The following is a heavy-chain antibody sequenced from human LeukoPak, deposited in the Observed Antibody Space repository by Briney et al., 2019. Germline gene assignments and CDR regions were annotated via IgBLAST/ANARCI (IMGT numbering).Heavy chain of an antibody. Sequence: PGGSLRLSCAASGFTFSSYGIHWVRQAPGKGLEWVAVISYDGSNKYYADSVKGRFTISRDNSKNTLYLQMNSLGAEDTAVYYCATEKWAGYRAFDTWGQGTMVTVSS. CDR2: ISYDGSNK. J-gene: IGHJ3*02. CDR1: GFTFSSYG. CDR3: ATEKWAGYRAFDT. D-gene: IGHD1-26*01. V-gene: IGHV3-30*03.